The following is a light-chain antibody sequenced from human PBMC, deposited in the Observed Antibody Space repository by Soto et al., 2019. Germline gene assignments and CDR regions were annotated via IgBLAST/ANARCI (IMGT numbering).Light chain of an antibody. Sequence: SYELTQPPSVSVAPGQPARITCGGNNIGSKGVHWYQQKPGHAPLLVVYDDRDRPSGIPERFSGSNSGNTATLTISRVEAGDEADYYCQVWDSSSDHVVFGGGTKLTVL. CDR1: NIGSKG. CDR2: DDR. J-gene: IGLJ2*01. V-gene: IGLV3-21*02. CDR3: QVWDSSSDHVV.